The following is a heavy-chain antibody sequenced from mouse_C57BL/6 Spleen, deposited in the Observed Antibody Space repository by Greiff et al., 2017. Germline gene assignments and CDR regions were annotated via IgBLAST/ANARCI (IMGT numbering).Heavy chain of an antibody. J-gene: IGHJ4*01. CDR2: IYPRSGNT. D-gene: IGHD1-1*01. V-gene: IGHV1-81*01. Sequence: VHLVESGAELARPGASVKLSCKASGYTFTSYGISWVKQRTGQGLEWIGEIYPRSGNTYYNEKFKGKATLTADKSSSTAYMELRSLTSEDSAVYFCARVYYGSSYDYAMDYWGQGTSVTVSS. CDR3: ARVYYGSSYDYAMDY. CDR1: GYTFTSYG.